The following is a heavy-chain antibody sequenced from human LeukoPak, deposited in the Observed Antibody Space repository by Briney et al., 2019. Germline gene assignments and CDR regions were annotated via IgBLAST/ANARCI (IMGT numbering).Heavy chain of an antibody. V-gene: IGHV1-2*02. CDR2: INPNSGGT. CDR3: ARVDSNLYYYYHMDV. CDR1: GYTFTGYY. D-gene: IGHD4-11*01. J-gene: IGHJ6*03. Sequence: ASVKVSCKASGYTFTGYYMHWVRQAPGQGLEWMGWINPNSGGTNYAQKFQGRVTMTRDTSISTAYMELSRLRSDDTAVYYCARVDSNLYYYYHMDVWGKGTTVTVSS.